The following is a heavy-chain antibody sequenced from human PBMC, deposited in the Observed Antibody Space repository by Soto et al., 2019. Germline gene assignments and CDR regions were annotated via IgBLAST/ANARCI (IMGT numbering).Heavy chain of an antibody. J-gene: IGHJ4*02. D-gene: IGHD6-19*01. Sequence: PSETLSLTCSVSGAALNSGNYYWSWIRQPAGKGLEWIGRIYISGSPAYNSSLKSRVTMSVDSSKNQFYLKLSSVTAADTAIYYCARAVAAPHYFDYWGQGTPVTVSS. CDR3: ARAVAAPHYFDY. V-gene: IGHV4-61*02. CDR2: IYISGSP. CDR1: GAALNSGNYY.